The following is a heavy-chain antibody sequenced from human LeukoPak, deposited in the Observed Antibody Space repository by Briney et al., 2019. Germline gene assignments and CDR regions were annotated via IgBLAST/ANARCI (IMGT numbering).Heavy chain of an antibody. D-gene: IGHD2-2*01. CDR3: ARDSRYCNSISCYGRPGYYGLDV. V-gene: IGHV4-59*01. J-gene: IGHJ6*02. CDR2: IYYSGIT. Sequence: SETLSLTCTVSGGSISSYYWSWIRQPPGNGLEWIGYIYYSGITNYNPSLKSRVTMSVDPSKNQFSLNLSSVTAADTAVYYCARDSRYCNSISCYGRPGYYGLDVWGQGTTVTVSS. CDR1: GGSISSYY.